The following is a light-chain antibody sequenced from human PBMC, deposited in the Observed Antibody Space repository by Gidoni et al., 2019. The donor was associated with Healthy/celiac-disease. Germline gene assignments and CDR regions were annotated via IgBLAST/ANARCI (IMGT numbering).Light chain of an antibody. CDR3: QQSYSTPLYT. CDR1: QSISSY. CDR2: AAS. Sequence: DIQMTQSPSSLSASVGDRVTITCRASQSISSYLNWYQQKPGKAPKLLIYAASSLQSGVPSRFSGSGSETDFTLTISSLQPEDFATYYCQQSYSTPLYTCXQXTKLXIK. J-gene: IGKJ2*01. V-gene: IGKV1-39*01.